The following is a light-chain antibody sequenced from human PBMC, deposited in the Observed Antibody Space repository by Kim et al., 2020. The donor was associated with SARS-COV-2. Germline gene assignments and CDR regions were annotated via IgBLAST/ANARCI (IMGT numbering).Light chain of an antibody. CDR1: QRITNH. Sequence: SASVGDRVTINCRASQRITNHLNWYQQKPGKAPNLLIYAASSLQSGVPSRFSGSGSGTDFSLTISSLQPEDSATYYCQQSYSTPYTFGQGTKLEIK. J-gene: IGKJ2*01. CDR3: QQSYSTPYT. V-gene: IGKV1-39*01. CDR2: AAS.